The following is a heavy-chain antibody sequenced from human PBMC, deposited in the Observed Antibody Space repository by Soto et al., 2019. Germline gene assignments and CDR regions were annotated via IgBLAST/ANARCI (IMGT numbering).Heavy chain of an antibody. J-gene: IGHJ4*02. CDR2: ISSSSSYI. CDR1: GGPFISYS. Sequence: PGGPLRLSCAASGGPFISYSMNWVRQAPGKGLEWVSSISSSSSYIYYADSVKGRFTISRDNAKNSLYLQMNSLRAEDTAVYYCAKFKATSSFDYWGQGNLVTVSS. CDR3: AKFKATSSFDY. D-gene: IGHD1-26*01. V-gene: IGHV3-21*01.